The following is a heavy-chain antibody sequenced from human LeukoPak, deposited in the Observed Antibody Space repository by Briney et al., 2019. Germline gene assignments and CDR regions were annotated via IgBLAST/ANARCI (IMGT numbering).Heavy chain of an antibody. V-gene: IGHV3-23*01. Sequence: GGSLRLSCAASGFTFTSYAMKWVRQAPGKGPEWVSVIGGSGDNIHYADSVKGRFTISRDNSKNTLYLQMNSLRAEDTAVYYCATYMQRSPFDYWGQGTLVTVSS. J-gene: IGHJ4*02. CDR3: ATYMQRSPFDY. CDR2: IGGSGDNI. D-gene: IGHD6-25*01. CDR1: GFTFTSYA.